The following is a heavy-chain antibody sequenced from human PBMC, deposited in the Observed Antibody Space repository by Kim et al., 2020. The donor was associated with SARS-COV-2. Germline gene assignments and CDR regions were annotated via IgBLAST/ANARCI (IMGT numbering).Heavy chain of an antibody. V-gene: IGHV1-18*01. CDR1: GYTFTSYG. D-gene: IGHD3-22*01. CDR3: ARVENPNRITMIVVAGCLCMDV. Sequence: ASVKVSCKASGYTFTSYGISWVRQAPGQGLEWMGWISAYNGNTNYAQKLQGRVTMTTDTSTSTAYMELRSLRSDDTAVYYCARVENPNRITMIVVAGCLCMDVWGQGTTVTVSS. J-gene: IGHJ6*02. CDR2: ISAYNGNT.